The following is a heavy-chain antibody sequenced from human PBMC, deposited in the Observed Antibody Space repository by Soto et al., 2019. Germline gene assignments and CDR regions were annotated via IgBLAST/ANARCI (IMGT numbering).Heavy chain of an antibody. CDR1: GYTFTSYG. CDR3: ARVGRDYYDSSGYYYVVWDY. J-gene: IGHJ4*02. V-gene: IGHV1-18*01. CDR2: ISAYNGNT. D-gene: IGHD3-22*01. Sequence: ASVKVSCKASGYTFTSYGISWVRQAPGQGLEWMGWISAYNGNTNYAQKFQGRVTITADESTSTAYMELSSLRSEDTAVYYCARVGRDYYDSSGYYYVVWDYWGQGTLVTVSS.